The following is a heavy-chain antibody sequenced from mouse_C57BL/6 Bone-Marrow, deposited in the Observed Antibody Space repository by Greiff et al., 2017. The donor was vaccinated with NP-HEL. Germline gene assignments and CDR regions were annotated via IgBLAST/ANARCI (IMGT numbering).Heavy chain of an antibody. Sequence: VQLQQSGAELVRPGTSVKVSCKASGYDFTNYLIEWVKQRPGQGLEWIGVINPGSGGTNYNEKFKGKATLTADKSSSTAYMQLSSLTSEDSAVYFCAREDYDGGYYFDYWGQGTTLTVSS. CDR3: AREDYDGGYYFDY. CDR1: GYDFTNYL. J-gene: IGHJ2*01. D-gene: IGHD2-4*01. CDR2: INPGSGGT. V-gene: IGHV1-54*01.